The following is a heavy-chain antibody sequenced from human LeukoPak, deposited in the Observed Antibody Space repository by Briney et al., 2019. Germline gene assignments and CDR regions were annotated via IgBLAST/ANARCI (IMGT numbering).Heavy chain of an antibody. D-gene: IGHD1-26*01. J-gene: IGHJ4*02. Sequence: SETLSLTCAVSGASISGSGYYLGWIRQPPGKGLEWIGNIYYTGSTYYNASLQSRVAISIDTSKNQFSLRLNSVTAADTAMYYCVKSGGYGLIDYWGQGTLVTVSS. V-gene: IGHV4-39*01. CDR2: IYYTGST. CDR1: GASISGSGYY. CDR3: VKSGGYGLIDY.